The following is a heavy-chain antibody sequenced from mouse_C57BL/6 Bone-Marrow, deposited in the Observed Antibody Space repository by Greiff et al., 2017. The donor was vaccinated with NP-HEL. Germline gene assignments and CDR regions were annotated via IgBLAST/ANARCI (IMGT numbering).Heavy chain of an antibody. J-gene: IGHJ4*01. CDR1: GYTFTEYT. CDR2: FYPGSGSI. V-gene: IGHV1-62-2*01. CDR3: ARHEDGLGAMDY. D-gene: IGHD3-3*01. Sequence: VKLMESGAELVKPGASVKLSCKASGYTFTEYTIHWVKQRSGQGLEWIGWFYPGSGSIKYNEKFKDKATLTADKSSSTVYMELSRLTSEDSAVYFCARHEDGLGAMDYWGQGTSVTVSS.